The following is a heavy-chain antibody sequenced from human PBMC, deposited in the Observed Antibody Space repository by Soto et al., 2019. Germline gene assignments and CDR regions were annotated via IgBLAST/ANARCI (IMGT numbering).Heavy chain of an antibody. V-gene: IGHV1-8*01. CDR3: ARGPPLGTLTGYFGYYYYGMDV. J-gene: IGHJ6*02. D-gene: IGHD3-9*01. Sequence: QVQLVQSGAEVKKPGASVKVSCKASGYTFTSYDINWVRQATGQGLEWMGWMNPNSGNTGYAQKFQGRVTMTRNTSISTAYMELSSLRSEDTAVYYCARGPPLGTLTGYFGYYYYGMDVWGQGTTVTVCS. CDR1: GYTFTSYD. CDR2: MNPNSGNT.